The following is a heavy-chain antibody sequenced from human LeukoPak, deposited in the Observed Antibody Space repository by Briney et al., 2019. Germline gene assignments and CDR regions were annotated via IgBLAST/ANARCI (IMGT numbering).Heavy chain of an antibody. CDR2: TRNKANSYTT. J-gene: IGHJ3*02. Sequence: GGSLRLSCAASGFTFSDHYMDWVRQAPGKGLEWVGRTRNKANSYTTEYAASVKGRFTISRDDSKNSLYLQMNSLKTEDTAVYYCARSTRDAFDIWGQGTMVTVSS. V-gene: IGHV3-72*01. CDR1: GFTFSDHY. CDR3: ARSTRDAFDI. D-gene: IGHD2-2*01.